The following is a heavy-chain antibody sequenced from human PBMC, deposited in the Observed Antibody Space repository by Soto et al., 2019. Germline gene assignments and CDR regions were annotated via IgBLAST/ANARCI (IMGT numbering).Heavy chain of an antibody. CDR2: IGPDGSQK. CDR1: GFTFNSHW. J-gene: IGHJ4*02. CDR3: ARGGGNLDY. Sequence: EVQLVESGGDLVQPGGSLRLSCVDSGFTFNSHWMGWVRQPPGKGLEWVANIGPDGSQKYYVDSVKGRFAISRDNAERSLFLQMNSLRAEDTAMYYCARGGGNLDYWGQGTLVTVSS. D-gene: IGHD1-1*01. V-gene: IGHV3-7*03.